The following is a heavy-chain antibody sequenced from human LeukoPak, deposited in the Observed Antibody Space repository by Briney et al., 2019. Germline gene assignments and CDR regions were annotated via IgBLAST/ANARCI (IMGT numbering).Heavy chain of an antibody. Sequence: PGGSLRLSCAASGFTFSSYAMSWVRQAPGKELEWVSAISGSGGSTYCADSVKGRFTISRDNSKNTLYLQMNSLRAEDTAVYYCAKDVSYGMAFDYWGQGTLVTVSS. J-gene: IGHJ4*02. CDR1: GFTFSSYA. V-gene: IGHV3-23*01. D-gene: IGHD4-17*01. CDR2: ISGSGGST. CDR3: AKDVSYGMAFDY.